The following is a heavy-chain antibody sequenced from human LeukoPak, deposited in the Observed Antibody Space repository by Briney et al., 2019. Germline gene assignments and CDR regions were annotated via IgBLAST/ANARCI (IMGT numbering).Heavy chain of an antibody. CDR1: GYTFTGYY. CDR3: ARGRVYYYDSSGYYLPLDY. D-gene: IGHD3-22*01. J-gene: IGHJ4*02. CDR2: INPNSGGT. Sequence: GASVKVSCKASGYTFTGYYMHWVRQAPGQGLEWMGWINPNSGGTNYAQKFQGRVTMTRDTSISTAYMELSRLRSDDTAVYYCARGRVYYYDSSGYYLPLDYWGQGTLVTVSS. V-gene: IGHV1-2*02.